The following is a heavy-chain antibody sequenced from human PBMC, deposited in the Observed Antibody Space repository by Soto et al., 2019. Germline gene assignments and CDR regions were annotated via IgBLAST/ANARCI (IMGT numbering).Heavy chain of an antibody. D-gene: IGHD2-21*02. J-gene: IGHJ3*02. CDR1: GYTFTSYA. CDR2: IIPIFGTA. V-gene: IGHV1-69*13. CDR3: ARASVVTAKPYAFDI. Sequence: SVKVSCKASGYTFTSYAISWVRQAPGQGLEWMGGIIPIFGTANYAQKFQGRVTITADESTSTAYMELSSLRSEDTAVYYCARASVVTAKPYAFDIWGQGTMVTVSS.